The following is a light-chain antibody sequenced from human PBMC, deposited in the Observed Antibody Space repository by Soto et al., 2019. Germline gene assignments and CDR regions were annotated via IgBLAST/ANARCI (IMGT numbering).Light chain of an antibody. J-gene: IGKJ1*01. CDR1: QSVRSS. Sequence: EIVLTQSPGTLSLSPGERATLSCRASQSVRSSLAWYQQQTGQAPRLLIFDASNRATGIPARFNGSGSGTDFTLTISSLEPEDFVVYYCQQRSNWPGTFGQGTKVDI. CDR2: DAS. CDR3: QQRSNWPGT. V-gene: IGKV3-11*01.